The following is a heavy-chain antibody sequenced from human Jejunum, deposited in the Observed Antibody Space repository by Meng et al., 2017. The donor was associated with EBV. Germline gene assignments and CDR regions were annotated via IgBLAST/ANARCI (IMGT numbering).Heavy chain of an antibody. CDR2: ISGSGDRA. CDR1: GFTFRSHA. CDR3: AKDRVVVTQYYFDY. V-gene: IGHV3-23*04. J-gene: IGHJ4*02. Sequence: EVQLVGSGGDLVQPGGSLRLSCEASGFTFRSHAMSWVRQAPGKGLEWVSAISGSGDRAQYADSVKGRFTISRDNSKNTLYLQMNSLRAEDTALYYCAKDRVVVTQYYFDYWGQGTLVTVSS. D-gene: IGHD3-22*01.